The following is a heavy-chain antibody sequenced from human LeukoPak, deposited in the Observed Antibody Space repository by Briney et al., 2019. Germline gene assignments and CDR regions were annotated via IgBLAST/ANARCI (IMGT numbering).Heavy chain of an antibody. Sequence: PSETLSLTCTVSGGSISSYYWSWIRQPPGKGLEWIGYIYYSGSTNYNPSLKSRVTISVDTSKNQFSLKLSSVTAADTAVYYCARIHLLLWFGELSGYFDYWGKGTLVTVSS. CDR3: ARIHLLLWFGELSGYFDY. CDR1: GGSISSYY. CDR2: IYYSGST. V-gene: IGHV4-59*01. D-gene: IGHD3-10*01. J-gene: IGHJ4*02.